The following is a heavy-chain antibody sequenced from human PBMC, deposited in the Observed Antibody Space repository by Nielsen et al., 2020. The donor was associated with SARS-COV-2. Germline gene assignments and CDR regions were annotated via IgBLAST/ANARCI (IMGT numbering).Heavy chain of an antibody. Sequence: SETLSLTCTVSGGSISSYYWSWIRQPPGKGLEWIGYIYYSGSTNYNPSLKSRVTISVDTSKNQFSLKLSSVTAADTAVYYCARAGEDSTTWYISYWGQGTLVTVPS. CDR1: GGSISSYY. D-gene: IGHD6-13*01. J-gene: IGHJ4*02. V-gene: IGHV4-59*01. CDR2: IYYSGST. CDR3: ARAGEDSTTWYISY.